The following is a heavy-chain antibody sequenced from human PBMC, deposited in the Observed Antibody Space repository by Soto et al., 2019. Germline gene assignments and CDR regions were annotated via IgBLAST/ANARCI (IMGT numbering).Heavy chain of an antibody. CDR2: IKSKTDGGTT. J-gene: IGHJ1*01. CDR3: TTARGTYGAEYFQH. CDR1: GFTFTNAW. V-gene: IGHV3-15*01. Sequence: EVQLVESGGGLVKPGGSLRLSCAASGFTFTNAWMSWVRQAPGKGLEWVGRIKSKTDGGTTDYAAPVKGRFTISRDDSKNTLYLQMNSLKTEDTAVYYCTTARGTYGAEYFQHWGQGTLVTVPS. D-gene: IGHD4-17*01.